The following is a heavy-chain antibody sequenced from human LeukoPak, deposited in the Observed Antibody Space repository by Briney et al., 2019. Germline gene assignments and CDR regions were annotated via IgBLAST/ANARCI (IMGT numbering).Heavy chain of an antibody. CDR1: GFTFSSYA. CDR3: AKRGVVIRVILVGFHKEAYYFDS. D-gene: IGHD3-22*01. J-gene: IGHJ4*02. Sequence: GGSLRLSCAASGFTFSSYAMSWVRQAPGKGLEWVAGVSGSGGSTNYADSVKGRFTISRDNPKNTLYLQMNSLRAEDTAVYFCAKRGVVIRVILVGFHKEAYYFDSWGQGALVTVSS. CDR2: VSGSGGST. V-gene: IGHV3-23*01.